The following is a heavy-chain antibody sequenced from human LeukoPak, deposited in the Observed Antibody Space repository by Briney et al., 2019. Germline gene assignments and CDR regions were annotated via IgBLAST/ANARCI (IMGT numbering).Heavy chain of an antibody. CDR3: ATERWGSHYYYYYMDV. CDR2: IYTSGST. J-gene: IGHJ6*03. CDR1: GGSISSGSYY. V-gene: IGHV4-61*02. Sequence: PSETLSLTCTVSGGSISSGSYYWSWIRQPAWKGLEWIGRIYTSGSTNYNPSLKSRVTISVDTSKNQFSLKLSSVTAADTAVYYCATERWGSHYYYYYMDVWGKGTTVTISS. D-gene: IGHD7-27*01.